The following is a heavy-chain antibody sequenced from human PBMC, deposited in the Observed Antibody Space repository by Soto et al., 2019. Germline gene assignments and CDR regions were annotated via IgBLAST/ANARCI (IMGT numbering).Heavy chain of an antibody. D-gene: IGHD4-17*01. CDR1: GFTFSSYG. CDR2: ISYDGSNK. J-gene: IGHJ4*02. V-gene: IGHV3-30*03. CDR3: ASSPPDYGDYVPDFDY. Sequence: QVQLVEPGGGVVQPGRSLRLSCAASGFTFSSYGMHWVRQAPGKGLEWVAVISYDGSNKYYADSVKGRFTISRDNSKNTLYLQMNSLRAEDTAVYYCASSPPDYGDYVPDFDYWGQGTLVTVSS.